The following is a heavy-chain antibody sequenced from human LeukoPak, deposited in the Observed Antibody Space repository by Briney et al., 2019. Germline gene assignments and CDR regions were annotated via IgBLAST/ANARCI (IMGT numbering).Heavy chain of an antibody. Sequence: GGSLRLSCEASGFTFSSYWMHWVRQAPGKGLVWVSRINTDESSTSYADSVRGRFTISRDNAKNTLYLQMNSLRAEDTAVYYCAAGVSLYYWGQGTLVTVCS. CDR1: GFTFSSYW. D-gene: IGHD3-3*01. CDR3: AAGVSLYY. J-gene: IGHJ4*02. V-gene: IGHV3-74*01. CDR2: INTDESST.